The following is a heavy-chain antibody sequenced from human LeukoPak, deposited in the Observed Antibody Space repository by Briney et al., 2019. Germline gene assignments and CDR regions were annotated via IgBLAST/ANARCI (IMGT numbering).Heavy chain of an antibody. Sequence: PGGSLRLSCAASGFTFSSYAMHWVRQAPGQGLEWVGVISYDGSNTYYVDSVKGRFTISRDNSKNTVYLQMNSPRAEDTAVYYCAKVHLTYYYDSSGYGFQDYWGQGTLVTVSS. D-gene: IGHD3-22*01. V-gene: IGHV3-30*18. J-gene: IGHJ4*02. CDR1: GFTFSSYA. CDR2: ISYDGSNT. CDR3: AKVHLTYYYDSSGYGFQDY.